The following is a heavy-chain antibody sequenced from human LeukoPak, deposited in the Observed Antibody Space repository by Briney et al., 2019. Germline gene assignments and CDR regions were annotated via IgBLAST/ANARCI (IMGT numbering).Heavy chain of an antibody. J-gene: IGHJ6*03. CDR3: ASIRKYYARI. CDR1: GLTFNMYT. V-gene: IGHV3-21*01. CDR2: IYSNCQA. D-gene: IGHD3-3*01. Sequence: GGSLRLSCVVSGLTFNMYTMTWVRQPPGKGREWVSSIYSNCQAYYGDSLKGRFTGSRHNVLDSLYLQMDSLTDADTAVYYCASIRKYYARIWGKGTAVIVSS.